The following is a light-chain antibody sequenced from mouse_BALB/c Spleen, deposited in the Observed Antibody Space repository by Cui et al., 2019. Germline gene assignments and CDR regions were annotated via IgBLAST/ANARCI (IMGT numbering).Light chain of an antibody. CDR3: QHFWGTPFT. CDR1: ENIYSN. V-gene: IGKV12-46*01. J-gene: IGKJ4*01. CDR2: AAT. Sequence: DIQMTKSPASLYVSVGETVTTTCRASENIYSNLAWYQQKQGKSPQLLVYAATNLADGVPSRFSGSGSGTQYSLKINSLQSEDFGSYYCQHFWGTPFTFGSGTKLEIK.